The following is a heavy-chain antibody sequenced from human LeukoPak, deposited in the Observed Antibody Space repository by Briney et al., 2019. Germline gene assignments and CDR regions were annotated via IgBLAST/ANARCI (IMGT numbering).Heavy chain of an antibody. J-gene: IGHJ6*03. V-gene: IGHV3-7*01. CDR2: IKEDGSKR. CDR1: GFSFSNFW. CDR3: ARDGAGYGYYMDV. D-gene: IGHD5-12*01. Sequence: GGSLRLSCAASGFSFSNFWMSWVRQAPGKGLEWVANIKEDGSKRYSADSVKGRFTISRDNAKNSLYLQMNSLGAEDTAVYYCARDGAGYGYYMDVWGKGTTVTISS.